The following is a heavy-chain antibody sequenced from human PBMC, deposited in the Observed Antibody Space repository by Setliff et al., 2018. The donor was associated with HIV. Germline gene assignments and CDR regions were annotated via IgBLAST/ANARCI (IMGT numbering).Heavy chain of an antibody. Sequence: SETLSLTCTVSGGSISSYYWSWTRQPPGKGLEWIGYIYYSGSTNYNPSLKSRVTISVDTSKNQFSLKLSSVTAADTAVYYCARLRGLNLEPFDYWGQGTLVTVSS. CDR2: IYYSGST. J-gene: IGHJ4*02. CDR1: GGSISSYY. CDR3: ARLRGLNLEPFDY. D-gene: IGHD1-1*01. V-gene: IGHV4-59*08.